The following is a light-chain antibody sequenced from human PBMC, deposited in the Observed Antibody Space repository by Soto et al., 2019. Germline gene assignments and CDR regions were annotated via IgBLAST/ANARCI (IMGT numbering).Light chain of an antibody. Sequence: ALPQPASVSVAPGQSSAISCTRTSSDVGGYNYVSWYQHHPGKAPKLMVYDVSNRPSGVSNRFSGSKSGNTASLTISGLQAEDEADYYCSSYTSSSTYVFGTGTKVTVL. CDR1: SSDVGGYNY. CDR2: DVS. CDR3: SSYTSSSTYV. V-gene: IGLV2-14*03. J-gene: IGLJ1*01.